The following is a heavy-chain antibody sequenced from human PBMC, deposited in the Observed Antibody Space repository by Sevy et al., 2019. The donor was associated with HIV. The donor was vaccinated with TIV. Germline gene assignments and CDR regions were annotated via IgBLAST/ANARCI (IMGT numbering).Heavy chain of an antibody. CDR2: IRFDGSMK. CDR1: GFRFSDYG. Sequence: GGSLRLSCAASGFRFSDYGMHWVRQAPGKGLEWVSLIRFDGSMKYIADSVKGRFTISRDKVKDTLYLQMNSLRPEDTAGYDCAKDHYDYRTGYYGYYGMDVWGQGTTVTVSS. V-gene: IGHV3-30*02. CDR3: AKDHYDYRTGYYGYYGMDV. D-gene: IGHD3-3*01. J-gene: IGHJ6*02.